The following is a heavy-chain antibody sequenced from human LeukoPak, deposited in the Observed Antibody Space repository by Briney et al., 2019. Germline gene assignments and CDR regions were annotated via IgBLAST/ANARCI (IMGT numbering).Heavy chain of an antibody. V-gene: IGHV3-43*01. CDR3: AKAQQDDYYYYGMDV. J-gene: IGHJ6*02. Sequence: GGSLRLSCAASGFTFDDYTMHWVRQAPGKGLEWVSLISWDGGSTYYADSVKGRFTISRDNSKNSLYLQMNSLRAEDTALYYCAKAQQDDYYYYGMDVWGQGTTVTVSS. CDR1: GFTFDDYT. CDR2: ISWDGGST.